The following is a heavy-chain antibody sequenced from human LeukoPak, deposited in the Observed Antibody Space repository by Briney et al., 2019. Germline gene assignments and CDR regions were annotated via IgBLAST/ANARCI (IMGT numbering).Heavy chain of an antibody. Sequence: SETLSLTCTVSGGSISTYYWSWIRQPPGKGLEWIGFIYSSGSTNYNPSLKSRVIMSIDTSKNQFSLKLSSVTAADTAVHYCARRMRRDGSNTYYFDYWGQGTLVTVSS. CDR3: ARRMRRDGSNTYYFDY. V-gene: IGHV4-59*08. CDR1: GGSISTYY. CDR2: IYSSGST. D-gene: IGHD5-24*01. J-gene: IGHJ4*02.